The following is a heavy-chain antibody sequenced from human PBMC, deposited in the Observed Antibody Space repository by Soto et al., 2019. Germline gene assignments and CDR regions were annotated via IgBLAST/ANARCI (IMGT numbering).Heavy chain of an antibody. Sequence: SGPTLVNPTQTLTLTCTFSGFSLSTSGMCVSWIRQPPGKALEWLARIDWDDDKYYSTSLKTRLTISKDTSKNQVVLTMTNMDPLDTATYYCARIQTGTTLYYFDYWGQGTLVTVSS. CDR1: GFSLSTSGMC. CDR2: IDWDDDK. V-gene: IGHV2-70*11. D-gene: IGHD1-7*01. J-gene: IGHJ4*02. CDR3: ARIQTGTTLYYFDY.